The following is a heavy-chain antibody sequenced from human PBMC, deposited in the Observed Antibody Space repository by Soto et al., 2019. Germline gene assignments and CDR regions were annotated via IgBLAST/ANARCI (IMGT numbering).Heavy chain of an antibody. CDR1: GGAFSNYV. CDR3: AREVKGHTPVFDY. CDR2: IIPVFGKA. J-gene: IGHJ4*02. V-gene: IGHV1-69*18. Sequence: QVQLVQSGAEVMKPGSSVKVSCKASGGAFSNYVINWVRQAPGQGLEWMGTIIPVFGKANYAQKFQGRVTITAVESTSIAYMELSSLTSEGTAVYYCAREVKGHTPVFDYWGQGTLVTVSS.